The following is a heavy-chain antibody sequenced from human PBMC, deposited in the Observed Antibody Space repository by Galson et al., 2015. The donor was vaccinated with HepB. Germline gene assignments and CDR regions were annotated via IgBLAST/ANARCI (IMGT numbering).Heavy chain of an antibody. V-gene: IGHV3-74*01. CDR2: IKGDGIRT. J-gene: IGHJ4*02. CDR1: GFTFSSFG. CDR3: TRGFSSGYSDY. Sequence: SLRLSCAASGFTFSSFGMHWVRQTPGKGPVWVSNIKGDGIRTSYADSVKGRFTISRDNAKNTLYLQMNSLRAEDTAVYYCTRGFSSGYSDYWGQGTLVTVSS. D-gene: IGHD3-22*01.